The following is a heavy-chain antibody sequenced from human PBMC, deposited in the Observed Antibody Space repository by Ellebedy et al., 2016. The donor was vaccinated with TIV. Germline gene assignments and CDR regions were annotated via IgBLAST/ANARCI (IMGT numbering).Heavy chain of an antibody. CDR1: GFTFSSHW. J-gene: IGHJ6*02. Sequence: PGGSLRLSCAASGFTFSSHWMHWVRQAPGKGLVWVSCIDSYGITTSYADSVKGRFTISRDNVKNTLYLQMNSLGAEDTAVYYCARGKTYFYYGMDVWGQGTTVTVSS. CDR3: ARGKTYFYYGMDV. V-gene: IGHV3-74*01. CDR2: IDSYGITT.